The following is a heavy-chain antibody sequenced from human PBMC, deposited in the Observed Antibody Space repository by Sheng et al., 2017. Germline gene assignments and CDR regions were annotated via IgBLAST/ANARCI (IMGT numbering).Heavy chain of an antibody. CDR2: IIPILGIA. Sequence: QVQLVQSGAEVKKPGSSVKVSCKASGGTFSSYTISWVRQAPGQGLEWMGRIIPILGIANYAQKFQGRVTITADKSTSTAYMELSSLRSEDTAVYYCAVLWSERKDAFDIWGQGTMVTVSS. J-gene: IGHJ3*02. D-gene: IGHD3-10*01. CDR3: AVLWSERKDAFDI. V-gene: IGHV1-69*02. CDR1: GGTFSSYT.